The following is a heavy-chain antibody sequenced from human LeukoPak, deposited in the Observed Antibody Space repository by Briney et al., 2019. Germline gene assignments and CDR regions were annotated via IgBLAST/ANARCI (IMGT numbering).Heavy chain of an antibody. V-gene: IGHV3-48*01. CDR2: ISSFSGTI. J-gene: IGHJ4*02. CDR3: AKDPTHFRVWDDYDNTRLNY. D-gene: IGHD3-22*01. CDR1: GLTFGSYS. Sequence: GGSLRLSCAASGLTFGSYSMNWVRQAPGKGLEWVAYISSFSGTIYYADSVKGRFTISRDNAKNSLYLQMNSLRAEDTAVYYCAKDPTHFRVWDDYDNTRLNYWGQGTLVTVSS.